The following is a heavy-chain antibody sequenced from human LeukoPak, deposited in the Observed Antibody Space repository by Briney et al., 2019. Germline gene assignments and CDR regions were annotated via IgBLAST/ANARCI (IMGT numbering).Heavy chain of an antibody. D-gene: IGHD3-3*01. CDR3: ARLRITIFGVAPSYYFDY. CDR1: GFTFSSYW. Sequence: GGSLRLSCAASGFTFSSYWMHWVRQAPGKGLVWVSRINTDGSSTSYADSVKGRFTISRDNAKNTLYLQMNSLRAEDTAVYYCARLRITIFGVAPSYYFDYWGQGTLVTVSS. CDR2: INTDGSST. J-gene: IGHJ4*02. V-gene: IGHV3-74*01.